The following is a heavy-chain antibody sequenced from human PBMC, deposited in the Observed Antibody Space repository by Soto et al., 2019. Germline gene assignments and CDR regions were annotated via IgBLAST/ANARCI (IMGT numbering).Heavy chain of an antibody. CDR1: GYTFTSYG. J-gene: IGHJ6*02. CDR2: ISAYNGNT. CDR3: ARADHYGPDV. V-gene: IGHV1-18*01. Sequence: QVQLVQSGAEVKKPGASVKVSCKASGYTFTSYGISWVRQAPGQGLEWMGWISAYNGNTNYAQKLQGRVIMTTDTSTSTAIMEIRRQRSDDTAKNYCARADHYGPDVWGQGTTVTVSS.